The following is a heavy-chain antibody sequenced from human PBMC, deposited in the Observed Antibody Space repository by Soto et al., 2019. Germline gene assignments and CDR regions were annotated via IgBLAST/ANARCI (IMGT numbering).Heavy chain of an antibody. V-gene: IGHV1-69*13. Sequence: SVMVSCKASGGAFSSYAISWVPQAPGQGLEWMGGIIPIVGTENYAQKLQGGVTITADESTSTAYMELSSLRSEDTSVYYCARHIVVVTALTDAFDIWG. CDR2: IIPIVGTE. CDR1: GGAFSSYA. CDR3: ARHIVVVTALTDAFDI. D-gene: IGHD2-21*02. J-gene: IGHJ3*02.